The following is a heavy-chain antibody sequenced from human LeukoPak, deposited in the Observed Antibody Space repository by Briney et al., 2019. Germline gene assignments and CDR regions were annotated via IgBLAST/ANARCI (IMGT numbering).Heavy chain of an antibody. V-gene: IGHV4-61*02. CDR2: IYTSGGT. CDR1: GGSISSGSYY. D-gene: IGHD5-18*01. Sequence: SQTLSLTCTVSGGSISSGSYYWSWIRQPAGKGLEWIGRIYTSGGTNYNPSLKSRVTISVDTSKNQFSLKLSSVTAADTAVYYCAVTGYSYGTTRGQGTLITVSS. J-gene: IGHJ4*02. CDR3: AVTGYSYGTT.